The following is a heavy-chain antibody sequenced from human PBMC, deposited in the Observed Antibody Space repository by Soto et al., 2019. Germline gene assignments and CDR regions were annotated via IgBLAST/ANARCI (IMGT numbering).Heavy chain of an antibody. CDR1: GGTFSNYA. Sequence: QEQLVQSGAEVKKPGSSVKVSCKASGGTFSNYAITWVRQAPGQGPEWMGGIMPVFGTSNYAQKFQGRVTITADKSTNTAYMELSSLRSEDTAVFFCARTRSSGYYPNDAADIWGQGTMVIVSS. CDR2: IMPVFGTS. V-gene: IGHV1-69*06. D-gene: IGHD3-22*01. CDR3: ARTRSSGYYPNDAADI. J-gene: IGHJ3*02.